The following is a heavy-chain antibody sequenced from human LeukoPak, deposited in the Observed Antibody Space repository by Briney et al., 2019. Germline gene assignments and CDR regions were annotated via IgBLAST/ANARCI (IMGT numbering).Heavy chain of an antibody. Sequence: SQTLSLTCTVSGGSISSGGYYWNWIRQHPGKGLEWTGYIYNSGSTYYNPSLKSRSTISVDTSKNQFSLKLSSVTAADTAVYYCARGYCTNGVCSSDYFDYWGQGTLVTVSS. J-gene: IGHJ4*02. D-gene: IGHD2-8*01. V-gene: IGHV4-31*03. CDR2: IYNSGST. CDR3: ARGYCTNGVCSSDYFDY. CDR1: GGSISSGGYY.